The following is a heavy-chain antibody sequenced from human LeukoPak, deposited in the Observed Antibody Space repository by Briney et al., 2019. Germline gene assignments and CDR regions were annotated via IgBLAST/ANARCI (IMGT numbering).Heavy chain of an antibody. CDR2: ISSSSSYI. J-gene: IGHJ4*02. CDR3: ARGGVDYYGSGTYYLMYYFDY. CDR1: GFTFNSYS. V-gene: IGHV3-21*04. D-gene: IGHD3-10*01. Sequence: GGSLRLSCAASGFTFNSYSMNWVRQAPGKGLEWVSSISSSSSYIYYADSVKGRFTISRDDPHNTLYLQMNSLRAEDTAVYFCARGGVDYYGSGTYYLMYYFDYWGQGALVTVSS.